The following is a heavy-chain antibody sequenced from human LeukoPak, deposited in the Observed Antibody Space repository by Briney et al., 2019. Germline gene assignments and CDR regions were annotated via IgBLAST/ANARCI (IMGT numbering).Heavy chain of an antibody. V-gene: IGHV4-61*08. CDR3: ASLTTAEAFDI. Sequence: SETLSLTCAVSGVSISRGGYSWSWIRQPPGKGLEWIGYIYHSGSTNYNPSLKSRVTISVDTSKNQFSLKLSSVTAADTAVYYCASLTTAEAFDIWGQGTMVTVSS. CDR2: IYHSGST. J-gene: IGHJ3*02. CDR1: GVSISRGGYS. D-gene: IGHD3-22*01.